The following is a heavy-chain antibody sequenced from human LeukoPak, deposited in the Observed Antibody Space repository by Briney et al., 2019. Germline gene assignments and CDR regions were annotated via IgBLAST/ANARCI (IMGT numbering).Heavy chain of an antibody. D-gene: IGHD2-15*01. V-gene: IGHV3-30*18. J-gene: IGHJ5*02. CDR1: GFTFSSYG. Sequence: GGSLRLSCAASGFTFSSYGMHWVRQAPGKGLEWVAVISYDGSNKYYADSVKGRFTISRDNSKNTLYLQMNSLRAEDTAVYYRAKDEWWPWGQGTLVTVSS. CDR2: ISYDGSNK. CDR3: AKDEWWP.